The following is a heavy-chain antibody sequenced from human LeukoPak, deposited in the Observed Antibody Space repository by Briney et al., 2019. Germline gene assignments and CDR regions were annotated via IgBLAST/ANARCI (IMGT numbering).Heavy chain of an antibody. V-gene: IGHV1-2*02. J-gene: IGHJ4*02. D-gene: IGHD3/OR15-3a*01. CDR3: ARSFSSPGDWYYFDY. CDR1: GYTFTGHY. Sequence: GASVKVSCKASGYTFTGHYMHWARQAPGQGLEWMGWINPNSGDRNSAQKFQGRVTMTRDTSISTVYMELSRLGPDDTAVYYCARSFSSPGDWYYFDYWGQGTLVTVSS. CDR2: INPNSGDR.